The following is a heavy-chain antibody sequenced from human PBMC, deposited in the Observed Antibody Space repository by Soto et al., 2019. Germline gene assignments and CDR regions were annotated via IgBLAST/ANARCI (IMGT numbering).Heavy chain of an antibody. V-gene: IGHV4-31*03. CDR2: IYYSGST. CDR3: ARGRYYDFWSGTPEFDY. Sequence: PSETLSLTCTVSGGSISSGGYYWSWIRQHPGKGLEWIGYIYYSGSTYYNPSLKSRVTISVDTSKNQFSLKLSSVTAADTAVYYCARGRYYDFWSGTPEFDYWGQGTLVIVSS. J-gene: IGHJ4*02. CDR1: GGSISSGGYY. D-gene: IGHD3-3*01.